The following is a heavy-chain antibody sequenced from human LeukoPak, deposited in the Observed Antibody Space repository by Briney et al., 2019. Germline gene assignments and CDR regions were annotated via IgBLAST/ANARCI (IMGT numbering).Heavy chain of an antibody. CDR2: IKQDGSEK. J-gene: IGHJ4*02. CDR3: ARDRGPLEA. CDR1: GFTFSSYS. V-gene: IGHV3-7*01. Sequence: GGSLRLSCAASGFTFSSYSMNWVRQAPGKGLEWVANIKQDGSEKYYVDSVKGRFTISRDNAKNSLYLQMNSLRAEDTAVYYCARDRGPLEAWGQGTLVTVSS. D-gene: IGHD1-1*01.